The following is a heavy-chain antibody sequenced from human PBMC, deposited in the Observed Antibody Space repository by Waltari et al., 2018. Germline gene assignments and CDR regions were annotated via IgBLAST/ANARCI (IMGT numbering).Heavy chain of an antibody. J-gene: IGHJ4*02. D-gene: IGHD3-3*01. Sequence: QESGPGLVKPSETLSLTCTVSGGSISSHYWSWIRQPPGKGLEWLALIYWNDDKRYSPSLKSRLTITKDTSKNQVVLTMTNMDPVDTATYYCAHTHYDFWSGYNFDYWGQGTLVTVSS. V-gene: IGHV2-5*01. CDR1: GGSISSHYWS. CDR3: AHTHYDFWSGYNFDY. CDR2: IYWNDDK.